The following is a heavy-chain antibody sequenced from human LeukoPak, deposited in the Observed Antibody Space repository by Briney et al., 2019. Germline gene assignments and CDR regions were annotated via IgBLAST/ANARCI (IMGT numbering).Heavy chain of an antibody. CDR3: ARHYSSSWYYWFDP. J-gene: IGHJ5*02. V-gene: IGHV4-39*02. Sequence: SETLSLTCAVSGASISSSIHYWGWVRQPPGKGLEWIGSVYYSGGTYYNPSLESRLTISVDTSNNRFSLKLKSVTAADTAVYYCARHYSSSWYYWFDPWGQGTLVTVSS. CDR2: VYYSGGT. D-gene: IGHD6-13*01. CDR1: GASISSSIHY.